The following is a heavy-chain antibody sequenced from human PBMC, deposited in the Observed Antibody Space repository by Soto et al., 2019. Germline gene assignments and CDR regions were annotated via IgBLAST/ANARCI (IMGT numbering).Heavy chain of an antibody. D-gene: IGHD3-22*01. CDR1: GFTFSSYW. Sequence: RGLSCAASGFTFSSYWMSWVRQAPGKGLEWVANIKQDGSEKYYVDSVKGRFTISRDNAKNSLYLQMNSLRAEDTAVYYCARNWGFNYYDSSGYYGVRYYYGMDVWGQGTTVTVSS. J-gene: IGHJ6*02. CDR2: IKQDGSEK. CDR3: ARNWGFNYYDSSGYYGVRYYYGMDV. V-gene: IGHV3-7*03.